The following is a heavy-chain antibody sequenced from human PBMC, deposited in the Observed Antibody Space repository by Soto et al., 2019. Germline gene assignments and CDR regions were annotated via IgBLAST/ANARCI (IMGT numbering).Heavy chain of an antibody. V-gene: IGHV3-30-3*01. J-gene: IGHJ4*02. D-gene: IGHD2-8*01. CDR3: ARSRNGAVPDSINF. CDR1: GFTFSRYA. CDR2: SSRDGSSK. Sequence: TGGSLRLSCAASGFTFSRYAMHQVRQAPGEGLEWVAVSSRDGSSKYYGDSVKGRFTVSRDNSINTLYRSMTSLRPDDTAVLYCARSRNGAVPDSINFWGQGTLVTVSS.